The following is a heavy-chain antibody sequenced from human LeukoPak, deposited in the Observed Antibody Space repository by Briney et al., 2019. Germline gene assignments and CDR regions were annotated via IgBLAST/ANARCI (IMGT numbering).Heavy chain of an antibody. J-gene: IGHJ4*02. CDR1: GFTFSSYA. V-gene: IGHV3-30-3*01. D-gene: IGHD3-10*01. CDR2: ISYDGSNK. Sequence: GGSLRLSCAASGFTFSSYAMRWVRQAPGKGLEWVAVISYDGSNKYYADSVKGRFTISRDNSKNTLYLQMNSLRAEDTAVYYCANLFNMVRGVIITTGTYWGQGTLVTVSS. CDR3: ANLFNMVRGVIITTGTY.